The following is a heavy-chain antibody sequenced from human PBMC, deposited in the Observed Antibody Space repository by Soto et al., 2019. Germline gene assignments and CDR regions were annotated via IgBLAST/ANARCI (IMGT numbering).Heavy chain of an antibody. V-gene: IGHV1-18*01. Sequence: QVQLVQSGGEVKKPGASVKVSCKTSGYTFTTYGISWVRQAPGQGLEWVGWISAYSGKTQYAQKFQGKVTMTTDTSTNTAYLELSRLRSDDTAVYYCARDSYLGGQQYGGHGTQVTVSS. CDR2: ISAYSGKT. D-gene: IGHD3-16*01. CDR1: GYTFTTYG. J-gene: IGHJ4*01. CDR3: ARDSYLGGQQY.